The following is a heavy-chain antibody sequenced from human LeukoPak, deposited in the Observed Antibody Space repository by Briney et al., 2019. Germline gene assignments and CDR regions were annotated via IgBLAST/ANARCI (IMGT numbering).Heavy chain of an antibody. CDR3: ARGSTYCGGDCYST. CDR1: GGSISSYY. V-gene: IGHV4-59*01. Sequence: PSETLSLTCTVSGGSISSYYWSWIRQPPGKGLEWIGYIYYSGSTNYNPSLKSRVTISVDTSKNQFSLKLSSVTAADTAVYYCARGSTYCGGDCYSTWGQGTLVTVSS. D-gene: IGHD2-21*02. J-gene: IGHJ5*02. CDR2: IYYSGST.